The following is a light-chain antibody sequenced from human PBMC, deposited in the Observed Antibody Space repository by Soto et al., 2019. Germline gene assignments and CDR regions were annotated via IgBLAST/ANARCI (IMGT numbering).Light chain of an antibody. V-gene: IGKV1-39*01. Sequence: IEFTQCPSSLSESIGDRLTITCRASQSISSYLNWYQQKPGKAPKVLIYAASSLQSGVPSRFSGSGSGTDFTLTISSLQPEDFATYYCQQSYTTPWTFGQGTKVDIK. J-gene: IGKJ1*01. CDR2: AAS. CDR3: QQSYTTPWT. CDR1: QSISSY.